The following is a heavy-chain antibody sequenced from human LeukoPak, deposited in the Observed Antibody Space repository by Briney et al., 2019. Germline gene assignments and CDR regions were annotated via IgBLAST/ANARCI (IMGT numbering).Heavy chain of an antibody. D-gene: IGHD3-10*01. CDR2: LYNGSST. CDR1: GFSVSTKY. J-gene: IGHJ2*01. CDR3: ARVGDHYHWYLDV. Sequence: GGSLTLSCEGSGFSVSTKYMNWVRQAPGKGLEWVSILYNGSSTYYTDSVKVRFTVSRDDSKNTLYLHMNSLGVEDTAVYYCARVGDHYHWYLDVWGRGTLVTVSS. V-gene: IGHV3-53*01.